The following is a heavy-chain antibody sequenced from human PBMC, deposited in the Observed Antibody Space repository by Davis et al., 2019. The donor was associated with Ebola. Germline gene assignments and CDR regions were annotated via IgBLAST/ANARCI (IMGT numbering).Heavy chain of an antibody. CDR2: ISYDGSNK. V-gene: IGHV3-30-3*01. Sequence: PGGSLRPSSAASGFTFSSYAMHWFRQAPGKGLEWVAVISYDGSNKYYADSVKGRFTISRDNSRNSLYLQMNSLRAEDTAVYYCTKEGYVNWFNYYGMDVWGQGTTVTVSS. J-gene: IGHJ6*02. D-gene: IGHD3-9*01. CDR3: TKEGYVNWFNYYGMDV. CDR1: GFTFSSYA.